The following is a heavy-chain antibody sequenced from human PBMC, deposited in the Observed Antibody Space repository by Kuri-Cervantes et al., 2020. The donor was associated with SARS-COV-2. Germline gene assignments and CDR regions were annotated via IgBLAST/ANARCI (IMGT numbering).Heavy chain of an antibody. CDR2: IIPIFGTA. V-gene: IGHV1-69*13. J-gene: IGHJ4*02. CDR3: ARDRTRSGWTFLFDY. CDR1: GGTFSSYA. D-gene: IGHD6-19*01. Sequence: SVKVSCKASGGTFSSYAISWVRQAPGQGLEWMGGIIPIFGTANYAQKFQGRVTITADESTSTAYMELSSLRSEGTAVYYCARDRTRSGWTFLFDYWGQGTLVTVSS.